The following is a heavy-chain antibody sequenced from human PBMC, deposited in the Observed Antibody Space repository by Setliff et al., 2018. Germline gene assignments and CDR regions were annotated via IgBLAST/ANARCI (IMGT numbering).Heavy chain of an antibody. CDR2: INHSGTT. CDR3: ARERYFDWFFED. V-gene: IGHV4-34*01. CDR1: GGSFSSFY. J-gene: IGHJ4*01. Sequence: PSETLSLTCAVYGGSFSSFYWSWIRQPPGKGLEWIGEINHSGTTNYNPSLKSRVAISVDTSKKQFSLKLGSVTAADTAVYYCARERYFDWFFEDWGHGTLVTVSS. D-gene: IGHD3-9*01.